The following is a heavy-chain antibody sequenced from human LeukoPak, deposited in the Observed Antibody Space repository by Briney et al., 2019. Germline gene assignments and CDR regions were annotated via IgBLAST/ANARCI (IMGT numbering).Heavy chain of an antibody. CDR2: ISYDGSNK. V-gene: IGHV3-30*04. Sequence: GRSLRLSCAASGFTFSNYAMHWVRQAPGKGLEWVAVISYDGSNKYYADSVKGRFTISRDNSKNTLYLQMNSLRAEDTAVYYCARVGFGESPFDYWGQGTLVTVSS. CDR1: GFTFSNYA. J-gene: IGHJ4*02. CDR3: ARVGFGESPFDY. D-gene: IGHD3-10*01.